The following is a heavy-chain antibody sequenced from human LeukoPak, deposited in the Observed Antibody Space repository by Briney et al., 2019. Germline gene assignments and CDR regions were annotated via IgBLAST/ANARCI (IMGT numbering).Heavy chain of an antibody. Sequence: GASVKVSCKASGYTFTSYAISWVRQAPGQGLEWMGRIIPILGIANYAQKFQGRVTITADKSTSTAYMELSSLRSEDTAVYYCAREQYYYGSGSYYFDYWGQGTLVTVSS. D-gene: IGHD3-10*01. V-gene: IGHV1-69*04. J-gene: IGHJ4*02. CDR3: AREQYYYGSGSYYFDY. CDR2: IIPILGIA. CDR1: GYTFTSYA.